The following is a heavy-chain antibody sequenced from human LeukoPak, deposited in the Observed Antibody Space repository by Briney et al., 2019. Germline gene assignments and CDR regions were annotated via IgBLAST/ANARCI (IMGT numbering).Heavy chain of an antibody. V-gene: IGHV3-74*01. J-gene: IGHJ3*02. CDR3: ARDTADDAFDI. Sequence: PGGSLRLSCAASGFTFNSYAMSWVRQAPGKGLVWVSRINSDGSTTSYADSVKGRFTISRDNAKNTLYLQMNSLRAEDTAVYYCARDTADDAFDIWGQGTMVTVSS. CDR1: GFTFNSYA. CDR2: INSDGSTT.